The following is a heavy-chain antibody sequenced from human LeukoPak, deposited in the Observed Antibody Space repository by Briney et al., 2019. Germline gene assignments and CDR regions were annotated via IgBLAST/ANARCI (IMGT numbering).Heavy chain of an antibody. CDR2: IWYEGQTK. D-gene: IGHD6-19*01. J-gene: IGHJ4*02. Sequence: PGESLRLSCEASGFIFSNYGMHWVRQAPGKGLEWLALIWYEGQTKFYADSVKGRFTISRDNSGNTLFLHTTNLRVEDTAVYYCAREWGRIAVAGGPGYWGQGALVTVSS. V-gene: IGHV3-33*01. CDR3: AREWGRIAVAGGPGY. CDR1: GFIFSNYG.